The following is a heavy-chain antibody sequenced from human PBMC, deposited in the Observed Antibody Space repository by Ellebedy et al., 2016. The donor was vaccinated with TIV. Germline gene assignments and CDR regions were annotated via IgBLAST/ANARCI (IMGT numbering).Heavy chain of an antibody. CDR3: ARTDRYDAFDM. CDR2: IIPLLDIP. V-gene: IGHV1-69*02. Sequence: SVKVSCXASGGTFNSFPFNWVRQAPGQGLEWMGRIIPLLDIPNYAQNFQDRVTISADKSTTTAYMEVRSLTSEDTAVYFCARTDRYDAFDMWGQGTMVTVSS. J-gene: IGHJ3*02. D-gene: IGHD3-16*02. CDR1: GGTFNSFP.